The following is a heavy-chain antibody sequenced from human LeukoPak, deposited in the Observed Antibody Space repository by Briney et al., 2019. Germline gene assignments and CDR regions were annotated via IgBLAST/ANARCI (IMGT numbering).Heavy chain of an antibody. V-gene: IGHV3-30*18. CDR2: ISYDGSNK. Sequence: GGSLRLSCAASGFTFSSYGMHWVRQAPGKGLEWVAVISYDGSNKYYADSVKGRFTISRDNSKNTLYLQMNSLRAEDTAVYYCAKDFGINRTPPRVAPFPFDYWGQGTLVTVSS. D-gene: IGHD3-3*01. CDR1: GFTFSSYG. CDR3: AKDFGINRTPPRVAPFPFDY. J-gene: IGHJ4*02.